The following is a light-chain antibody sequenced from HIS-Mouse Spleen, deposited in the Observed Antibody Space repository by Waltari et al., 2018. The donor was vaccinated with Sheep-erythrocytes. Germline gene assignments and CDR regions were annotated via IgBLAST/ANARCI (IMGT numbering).Light chain of an antibody. CDR3: QQYYSTPLT. CDR2: WAS. Sequence: DIVMTQSPDSLAVSLGERATINCKSSQSVLYSSNNKNYLAWYQQKPGQPPKRLIYWASPRESGVPDRFSGSGSGTDFTLTISSLQAEDVAVYYCQQYYSTPLTFGGGTKVEIK. J-gene: IGKJ4*01. V-gene: IGKV4-1*01. CDR1: QSVLYSSNNKNY.